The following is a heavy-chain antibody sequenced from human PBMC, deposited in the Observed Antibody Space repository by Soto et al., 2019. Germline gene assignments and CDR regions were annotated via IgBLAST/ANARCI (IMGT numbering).Heavy chain of an antibody. V-gene: IGHV1-18*01. Sequence: QVQLVQSGAEVKKPGASVKVSCKASGYTFTSYDISWVRQAPGQGLEWMGWMSTSNGNTNYAQKLQGRVTMTTDTSPSTANMELRSLRPDDTAVDFCARDRNWVDPWGQGTLVTVS. CDR1: GYTFTSYD. CDR3: ARDRNWVDP. J-gene: IGHJ5*02. CDR2: MSTSNGNT.